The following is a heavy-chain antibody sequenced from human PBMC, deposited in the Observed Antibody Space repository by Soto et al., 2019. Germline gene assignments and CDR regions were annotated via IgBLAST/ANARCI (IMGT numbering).Heavy chain of an antibody. CDR1: GYSFTSYW. CDR3: ARGYCSGGSCYSVGWFDP. CDR2: IYPGDSDT. V-gene: IGHV5-51*01. D-gene: IGHD2-15*01. Sequence: GESLKISCKGSGYSFTSYWIGWVRQMPGKGLEWMGIIYPGDSDTRYGPSFQGQVTISADKSISTAYLQWSSLKASDTAMYYCARGYCSGGSCYSVGWFDPWGQGTLVTVSS. J-gene: IGHJ5*02.